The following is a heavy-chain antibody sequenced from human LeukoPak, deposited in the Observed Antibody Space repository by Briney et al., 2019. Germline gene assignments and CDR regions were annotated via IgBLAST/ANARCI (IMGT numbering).Heavy chain of an antibody. CDR2: INPSGGST. CDR1: GYTFTSYY. Sequence: GASVKVSCKASGYTFTSYYMHWVRQAPGQGLEWMGIINPSGGSTSYAQKFQGRVTMTEDTSTDTAYMELSSLRSEDTAVYYCATNEKGSYGDYEIGWGLNFDLWGRGTLVTVSS. CDR3: ATNEKGSYGDYEIGWGLNFDL. J-gene: IGHJ2*01. V-gene: IGHV1-46*01. D-gene: IGHD4-17*01.